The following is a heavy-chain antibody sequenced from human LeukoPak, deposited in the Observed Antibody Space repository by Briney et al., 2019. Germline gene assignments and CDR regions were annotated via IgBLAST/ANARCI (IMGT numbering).Heavy chain of an antibody. Sequence: GGSLRLSCAASGFTFSSYSMNWVRQAPGKGLEWVSSISSSSSYIYYADSVKGRFTISRDNAKNSLYLQMSSLRAEDTAVYYCARDAYKKSGSGGRNWFDPWGQGTLVTVSS. CDR2: ISSSSSYI. CDR1: GFTFSSYS. J-gene: IGHJ5*02. V-gene: IGHV3-21*01. D-gene: IGHD3-10*01. CDR3: ARDAYKKSGSGGRNWFDP.